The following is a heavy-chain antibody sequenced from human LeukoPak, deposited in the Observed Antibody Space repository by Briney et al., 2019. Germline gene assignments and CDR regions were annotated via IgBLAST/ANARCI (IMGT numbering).Heavy chain of an antibody. Sequence: GGSLRLSCAASEFTFSSYAMHWVRQAPGKGLEWVAVISYDGSNKYYADSVKGRFTISRDNAKNSLYLQMNSLRAEDTAVYYCAELDCSSTSCHDYWGQETLVTVSS. J-gene: IGHJ4*02. CDR3: AELDCSSTSCHDY. CDR2: ISYDGSNK. V-gene: IGHV3-30-3*01. D-gene: IGHD2-2*01. CDR1: EFTFSSYA.